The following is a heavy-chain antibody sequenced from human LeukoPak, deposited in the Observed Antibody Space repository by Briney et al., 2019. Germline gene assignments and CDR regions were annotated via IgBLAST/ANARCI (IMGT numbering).Heavy chain of an antibody. CDR1: GGTLSSYA. V-gene: IGHV1-69*01. Sequence: SVNVSCTASGGTLSSYAISWVRQAPGQGLEWMGGIIPIFGTANYAQKFQGRVTIPADDSTSTAYMELRSLRSDETAVYYCARPILNYYDSSGTPYNWFDPWGQGTLVTVSS. D-gene: IGHD3-22*01. J-gene: IGHJ5*02. CDR3: ARPILNYYDSSGTPYNWFDP. CDR2: IIPIFGTA.